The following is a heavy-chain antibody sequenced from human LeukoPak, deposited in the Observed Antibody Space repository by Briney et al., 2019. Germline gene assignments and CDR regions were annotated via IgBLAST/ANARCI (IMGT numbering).Heavy chain of an antibody. D-gene: IGHD3-22*01. CDR2: IDSDGSGT. V-gene: IGHV3-74*01. CDR1: GYTFSSFW. Sequence: PGGSLRLSCAASGYTFSSFWIHWVRQAPGKGLEWVARIDSDGSGTRYADSVKGRFTISRDNAKNTLYLQMNSLRAEDTAMFYCARVLSADSPGFQHWGQGTLVTVSS. J-gene: IGHJ1*01. CDR3: ARVLSADSPGFQH.